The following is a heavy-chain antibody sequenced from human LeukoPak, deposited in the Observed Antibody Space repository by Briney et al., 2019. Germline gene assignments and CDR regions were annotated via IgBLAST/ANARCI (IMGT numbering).Heavy chain of an antibody. V-gene: IGHV3-23*01. J-gene: IGHJ4*02. CDR1: GFTFSSSA. CDR3: ATGPPFDN. Sequence: AGGSLRLSCAASGFTFSSSALSWVRQAPGKGLEWVSAVSGSGDRIDYADSVKGRFTISRDNSKDTLFLQMSSLRAEDTAVYFCATGPPFDNWGQGTLVTVST. CDR2: VSGSGDRI.